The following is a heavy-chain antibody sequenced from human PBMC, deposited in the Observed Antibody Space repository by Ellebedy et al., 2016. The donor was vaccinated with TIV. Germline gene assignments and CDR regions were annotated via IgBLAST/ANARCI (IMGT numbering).Heavy chain of an antibody. CDR3: ARVRFGDTAVDY. CDR2: IGTAGDT. Sequence: GGSLRLSCAASRFTLSSYDMHWVRQGPGHGLEWVSAIGTAGDTYYPGSVKGRFTISRENAKNSLYLQMNSLRAEDTAVYYCARVRFGDTAVDYWGQGTLVTVSS. CDR1: RFTLSSYD. J-gene: IGHJ4*03. V-gene: IGHV3-13*01. D-gene: IGHD2-21*02.